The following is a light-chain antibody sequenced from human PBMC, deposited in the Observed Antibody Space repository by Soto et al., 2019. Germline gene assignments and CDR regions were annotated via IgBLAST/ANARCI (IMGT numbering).Light chain of an antibody. J-gene: IGLJ1*01. V-gene: IGLV2-8*01. CDR2: EVS. Sequence: QSVLTQPPSASGTPGLRVTFSCSGSSSNIGSNPVSWYQLLPGTAPKLMIYEVSERPSGVPDRFSGSKSSNTASLTVSGLQAEDEADYYCSSYAGSNNFVFGTGTKLTVL. CDR1: SSNIGSNP. CDR3: SSYAGSNNFV.